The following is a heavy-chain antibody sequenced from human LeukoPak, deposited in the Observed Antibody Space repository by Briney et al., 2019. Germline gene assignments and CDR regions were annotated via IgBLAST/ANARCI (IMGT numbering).Heavy chain of an antibody. CDR1: GFTFSNYA. V-gene: IGHV3-23*01. CDR2: ISGSGGST. CDR3: AKAVHSSGWFSYFDY. J-gene: IGHJ4*02. D-gene: IGHD6-19*01. Sequence: GGSLRLSCTASGFTFSNYAVSWVRQAPGKGLEWVSTISGSGGSTYYADSVKGRFTISRDNSKNTLYLQMNSLRAEDTAVYYCAKAVHSSGWFSYFDYWGQGTLVTVSS.